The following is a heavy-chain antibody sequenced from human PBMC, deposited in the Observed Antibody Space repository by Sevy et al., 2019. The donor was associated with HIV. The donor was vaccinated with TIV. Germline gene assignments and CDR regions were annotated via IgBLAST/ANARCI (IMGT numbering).Heavy chain of an antibody. CDR1: GFTFGDYA. Sequence: GGSLRLSCTTSGFTFGDYAMSWVRQAPGKGLEWVGFIRSIVYGGSTEYAASVKGRFTISRDDSKSIAYLQMNSLKTEDTAVYYCARGGYCSTTSCYIAWLDVWGQGTTVTVSS. CDR3: ARGGYCSTTSCYIAWLDV. V-gene: IGHV3-49*04. CDR2: IRSIVYGGST. D-gene: IGHD2-2*02. J-gene: IGHJ6*02.